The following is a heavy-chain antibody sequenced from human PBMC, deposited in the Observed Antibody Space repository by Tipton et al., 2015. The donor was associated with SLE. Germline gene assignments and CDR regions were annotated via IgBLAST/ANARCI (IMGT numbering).Heavy chain of an antibody. Sequence: TLSLTCTVSGGSIISGGYYWSWIRQHPGKGLEWIGYIYYSGSTNYNPSLKSRVTISVDTSKNQFSLKLSSVTAADTAVYYCAREGGYGDYNDYWGQGTLVTVSS. D-gene: IGHD4-17*01. CDR1: GGSIISGGYY. CDR2: IYYSGST. J-gene: IGHJ4*02. V-gene: IGHV4-61*08. CDR3: AREGGYGDYNDY.